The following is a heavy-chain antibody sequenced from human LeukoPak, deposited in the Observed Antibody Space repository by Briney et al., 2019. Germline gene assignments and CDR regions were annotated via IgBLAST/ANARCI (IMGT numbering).Heavy chain of an antibody. CDR1: GFTFSSYA. CDR2: ISGSGGST. V-gene: IGHV3-23*01. J-gene: IGHJ5*02. D-gene: IGHD1-26*01. Sequence: GGSLRLSCAASGFTFSSYAMSWVRQAPGKGLEWVSAISGSGGSTHYADSVKGRFTISRDNSKNTLYLQMNSLRAEDTAVYYCAKEGGGGSYRPLRGGFDPWGQGTLVTVSS. CDR3: AKEGGGGSYRPLRGGFDP.